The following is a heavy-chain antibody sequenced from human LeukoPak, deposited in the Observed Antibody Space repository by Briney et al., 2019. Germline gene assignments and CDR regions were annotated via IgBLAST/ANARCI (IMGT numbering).Heavy chain of an antibody. CDR2: ISAYNGNT. J-gene: IGHJ3*02. CDR3: ARGACTIFGVPTAFDI. CDR1: GYTFTSYG. Sequence: GASVKVSCKASGYTFTSYGISWVRQAPGQGLEWMGWISAYNGNTNYAQKLQGRVTMTTDTSTSTAYMELRSLRSDDTAVYYCARGACTIFGVPTAFDIWGQGTMVTVSS. V-gene: IGHV1-18*01. D-gene: IGHD3-3*01.